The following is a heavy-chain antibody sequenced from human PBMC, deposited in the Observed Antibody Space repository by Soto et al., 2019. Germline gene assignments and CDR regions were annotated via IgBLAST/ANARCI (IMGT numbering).Heavy chain of an antibody. D-gene: IGHD1-26*01. CDR1: GGSISSSSYY. Sequence: KSSETLSLTCTVSGGSISSSSYYWGWIRQPPGKGLEWIGSIYYSGSTYYNPSLKSRVTISVDTSKDQFSLKLSSVTAADTAVYYCARSISGSYFPYYYYYGMDVWGQGTTVTVSS. CDR3: ARSISGSYFPYYYYYGMDV. CDR2: IYYSGST. V-gene: IGHV4-39*01. J-gene: IGHJ6*02.